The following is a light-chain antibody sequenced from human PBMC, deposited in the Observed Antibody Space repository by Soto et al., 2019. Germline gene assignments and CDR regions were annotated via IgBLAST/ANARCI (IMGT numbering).Light chain of an antibody. J-gene: IGLJ2*01. CDR1: SSDVGGYNY. CDR3: SSYTSSSTPVV. CDR2: EVS. Sequence: QSALTQPASVSGSPGQSITISCTGTSSDVGGYNYVSWYQQHPGKAPKLMIYEVSNRPSGVSNGFSGSKSGNTASLTISGLQAEDEADYYCSSYTSSSTPVVFGGGTKLTVL. V-gene: IGLV2-14*01.